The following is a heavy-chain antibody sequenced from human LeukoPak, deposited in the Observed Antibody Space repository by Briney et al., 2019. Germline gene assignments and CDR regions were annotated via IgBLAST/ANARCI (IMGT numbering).Heavy chain of an antibody. CDR3: ARHSPEYRYAMDV. J-gene: IGHJ6*02. D-gene: IGHD2/OR15-2a*01. Sequence: SDTLSLTCTVSGGPISTYYWSWIPQPPGKAGEGIASIYYTGSTNYDPSLMSRVTISVDTSKNQYSLKLSSVTAADTAVYYCARHSPEYRYAMDVWGQGTTVTVSS. V-gene: IGHV4-59*08. CDR2: IYYTGST. CDR1: GGPISTYY.